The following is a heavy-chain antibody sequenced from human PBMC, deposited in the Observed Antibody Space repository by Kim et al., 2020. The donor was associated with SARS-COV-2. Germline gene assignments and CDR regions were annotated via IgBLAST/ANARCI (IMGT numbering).Heavy chain of an antibody. CDR2: INPSGGST. CDR1: GYTFTSYY. D-gene: IGHD3-9*01. J-gene: IGHJ3*02. Sequence: ASVKVSCKASGYTFTSYYMHWVRQAPGQGLEWMGIINPSGGSTSYAQKFQGRVTMTRDTSTSTVYMELSSLRSEDTAVYYCARDWDYDILTGYYNVYRAAFDIWGQGTMVTVSS. V-gene: IGHV1-46*01. CDR3: ARDWDYDILTGYYNVYRAAFDI.